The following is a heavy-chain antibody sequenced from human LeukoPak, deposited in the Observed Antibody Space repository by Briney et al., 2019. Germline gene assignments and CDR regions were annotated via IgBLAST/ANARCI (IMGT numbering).Heavy chain of an antibody. CDR3: ARDRDSSSWYGGAFDI. J-gene: IGHJ3*02. CDR1: GGTFSSYA. Sequence: SVKVSCKASGGTFSSYAISWVRQAPGQGLEWMGRIIPILGIANYAQKFQGRVTITADKSTSTAYMELSSLRSEDTAVYYCARDRDSSSWYGGAFDIWGQGTMVTVSS. CDR2: IIPILGIA. D-gene: IGHD6-13*01. V-gene: IGHV1-69*04.